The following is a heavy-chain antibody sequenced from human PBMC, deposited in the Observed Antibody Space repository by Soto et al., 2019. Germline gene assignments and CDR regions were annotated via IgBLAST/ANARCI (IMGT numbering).Heavy chain of an antibody. CDR3: AGGTLVGAFDY. J-gene: IGHJ4*02. CDR2: ISGSGGSI. V-gene: IGHV3-23*01. Sequence: GGSLRLSCAASGFTFNTYAMGWVRQAPGKGLEWVSVISGSGGSIYYADSVQGRFTISRDNSKNTLYLQMDGLRVEDTALYFCAGGTLVGAFDYWGQGTLVTVSS. CDR1: GFTFNTYA. D-gene: IGHD1-26*01.